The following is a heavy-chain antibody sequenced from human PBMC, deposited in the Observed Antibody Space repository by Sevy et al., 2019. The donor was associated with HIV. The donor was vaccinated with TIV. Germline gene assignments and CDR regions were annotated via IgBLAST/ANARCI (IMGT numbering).Heavy chain of an antibody. CDR2: INHSGST. J-gene: IGHJ4*02. CDR3: ASINWGSGSY. CDR1: GGSFSGYY. V-gene: IGHV4-34*01. Sequence: SETLSLTCAVYGGSFSGYYWSWIRQPPGEGLAWIGEINHSGSTNYNPSLKSRVTISVDTSKNQFSLKLSSVTAADTAVYYCASINWGSGSYWGQGTLVTVSS. D-gene: IGHD7-27*01.